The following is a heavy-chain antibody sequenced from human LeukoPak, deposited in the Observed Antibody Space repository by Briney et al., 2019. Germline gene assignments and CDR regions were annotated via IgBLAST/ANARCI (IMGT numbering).Heavy chain of an antibody. Sequence: PGGTLRLSCAASGFTFSSYGMSWVRQAPGKGLEWVSAISGSGGSTYYAGSVKGRFTISRDNAKNSLYLQMNNLRAEDTAVYYCARDKYGSGSYSWSKRLDSWGQGTLVTVSS. J-gene: IGHJ4*02. CDR1: GFTFSSYG. CDR3: ARDKYGSGSYSWSKRLDS. CDR2: ISGSGGST. V-gene: IGHV3-23*01. D-gene: IGHD3-10*01.